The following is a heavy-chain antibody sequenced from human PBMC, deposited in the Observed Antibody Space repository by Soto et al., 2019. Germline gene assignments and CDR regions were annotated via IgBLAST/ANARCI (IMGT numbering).Heavy chain of an antibody. CDR2: INPSGGST. Sequence: ASVKVSCKASGYTFTSYYMHWVRQAPGQGLEWMGIINPSGGSTSYAQKFQGRVTMTRDTSTSTVYMELSSLRSEDTAVYYCARVGNNWNSLPLFDDWGQGTLVTGSS. J-gene: IGHJ4*02. D-gene: IGHD1-7*01. V-gene: IGHV1-46*01. CDR3: ARVGNNWNSLPLFDD. CDR1: GYTFTSYY.